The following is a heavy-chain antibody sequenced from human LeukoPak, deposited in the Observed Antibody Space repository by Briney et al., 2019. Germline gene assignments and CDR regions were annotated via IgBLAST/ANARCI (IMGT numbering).Heavy chain of an antibody. CDR1: ELRVSNNY. CDR3: ATASRESYSGYGVYFDF. CDR2: IYISGMT. D-gene: IGHD5-12*01. V-gene: IGHV3-66*01. J-gene: IGHJ4*02. Sequence: PGGSLRLSCAASELRVSNNYMAWVRQAPGKGLEWVSLIYISGMTYYADSVRGRFSISRDTSKNILYLQMNTLRVEDTAVYYCATASRESYSGYGVYFDFWGLGTLVSVSS.